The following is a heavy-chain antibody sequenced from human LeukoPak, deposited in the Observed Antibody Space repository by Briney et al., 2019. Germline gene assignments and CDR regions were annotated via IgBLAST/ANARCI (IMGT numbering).Heavy chain of an antibody. CDR3: AKDSRLYSVPALDAFDI. CDR2: ISGSGGST. J-gene: IGHJ3*02. D-gene: IGHD2-2*01. Sequence: GGSLRLSCAASGFTFSSYAMSWVRQAPGKGLEWVSAISGSGGSTYYADSVKGRFTISRDNSKNTLYLQMNSLRAEDTAVYYCAKDSRLYSVPALDAFDIWGQGTMVTVSS. CDR1: GFTFSSYA. V-gene: IGHV3-23*01.